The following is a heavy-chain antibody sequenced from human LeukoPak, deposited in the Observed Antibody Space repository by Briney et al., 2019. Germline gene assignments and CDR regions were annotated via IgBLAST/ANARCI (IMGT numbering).Heavy chain of an antibody. V-gene: IGHV3-30*02. D-gene: IGHD3-3*01. Sequence: GGSLRLSCAASGFTVSSNYMSWVRQAPGKGLEWVASMRNDGSQIYYAESVKGRFTISRDNSKNTLYVEMNSLRVEDTAMYYCAKDIGRRIFGVAYDAFHIWGQGTMVAVSS. J-gene: IGHJ3*02. CDR3: AKDIGRRIFGVAYDAFHI. CDR2: MRNDGSQI. CDR1: GFTVSSNY.